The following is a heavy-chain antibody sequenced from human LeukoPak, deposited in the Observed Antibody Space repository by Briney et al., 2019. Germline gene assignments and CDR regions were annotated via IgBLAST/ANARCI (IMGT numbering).Heavy chain of an antibody. D-gene: IGHD3-16*01. CDR1: GVTISISNYY. CDR3: SRRTSIRVGAIDY. V-gene: IGHV4-39*01. CDR2: ISYSRT. J-gene: IGHJ4*02. Sequence: ASETLSLTCTVSGVTISISNYYWGWLRQPPGRELEWIGSISYSRTYYNPSLKSRLTISVDTSKNHFSLNVRSVTAADTAVYYCSRRTSIRVGAIDYWGQGTLVTVSS.